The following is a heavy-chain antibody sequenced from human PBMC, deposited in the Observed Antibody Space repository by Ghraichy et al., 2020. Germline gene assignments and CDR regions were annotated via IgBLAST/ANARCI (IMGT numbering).Heavy chain of an antibody. CDR2: IIPIFGTA. CDR1: GGTFSSYA. V-gene: IGHV1-69*13. J-gene: IGHJ3*02. CDR3: ARDQWQQLVIDDAFDI. D-gene: IGHD6-13*01. Sequence: SVKVSCKASGGTFSSYAISWVRQAPGQGLEWMGGIIPIFGTANYAQKFQGRVTITADESTSTAYMELSSLRSEDTAVYYCARDQWQQLVIDDAFDIWGQGTMVTVSS.